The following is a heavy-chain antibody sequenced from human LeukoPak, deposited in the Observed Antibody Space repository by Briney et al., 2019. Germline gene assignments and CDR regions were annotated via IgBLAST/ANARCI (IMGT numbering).Heavy chain of an antibody. CDR2: IYGDGSFA. CDR3: ARDPGSGYFL. D-gene: IGHD3-3*01. J-gene: IGHJ6*02. CDR1: GFTFSNFW. V-gene: IGHV3-74*01. Sequence: PGGSLRLSCAASGFTFSNFWMHWVRQAPGKGLVWVALIYGDGSFARYADSVKGRFTISRDNAKNTVYLQMDSLGAEDTAVYYCARDPGSGYFLWGQGTTVTVSS.